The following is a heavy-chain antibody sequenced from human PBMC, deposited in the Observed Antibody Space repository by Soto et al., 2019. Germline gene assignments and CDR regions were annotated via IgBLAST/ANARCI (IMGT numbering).Heavy chain of an antibody. D-gene: IGHD2-2*01. CDR3: ARGPVVVVPAAIPYYYYMDV. Sequence: QVQLVQSGAEVKKPGSSVKVSCKASGGTFSSYTISWVRQAPGQGLEWMGRIIPILGIANYAQKFQGRATITADKSTSTAYMELSSLRSEDTAVYYCARGPVVVVPAAIPYYYYMDVWGKGTTVTVSS. CDR2: IIPILGIA. V-gene: IGHV1-69*02. J-gene: IGHJ6*03. CDR1: GGTFSSYT.